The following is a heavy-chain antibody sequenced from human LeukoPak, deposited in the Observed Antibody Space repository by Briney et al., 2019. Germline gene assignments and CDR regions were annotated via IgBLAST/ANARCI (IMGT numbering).Heavy chain of an antibody. V-gene: IGHV3-23*01. D-gene: IGHD3-16*02. CDR2: ISGGIMINT. J-gene: IGHJ3*02. Sequence: GESLRLSCAASGFTFSTYAMSWVRQAPGKGLEWVAAISGGIMINTYYTDSVKGRFTISRDNSKNTLYLQMNSLRDDDTAVYYCAKDPVVGAPHVFDIWGQGTMVTVSS. CDR3: AKDPVVGAPHVFDI. CDR1: GFTFSTYA.